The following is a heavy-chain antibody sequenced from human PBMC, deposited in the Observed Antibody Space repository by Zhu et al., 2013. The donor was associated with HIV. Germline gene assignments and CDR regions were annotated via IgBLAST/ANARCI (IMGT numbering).Heavy chain of an antibody. CDR3: ARDFSGRPFLEWLLYYYGMDV. Sequence: VQLVESGGGVVQPGRSLRLSCAASGFTFSSYAMHWVRQAPGKGLEWVAVISYDGSNKYYADSVKGRFTISRDNSKNTLYLQMNSLRAEDTAVYYCARDFSGRPFLEWLLYYYGMDVWGQGTTVTVSS. D-gene: IGHD3-3*01. CDR2: ISYDGSNK. J-gene: IGHJ6*02. CDR1: GFTFSSYA. V-gene: IGHV3-30-3*01.